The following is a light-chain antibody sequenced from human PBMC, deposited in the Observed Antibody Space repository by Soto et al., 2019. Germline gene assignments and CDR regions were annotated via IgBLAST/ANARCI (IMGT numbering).Light chain of an antibody. V-gene: IGLV2-23*01. Sequence: QSAVTQPAAVSGSPGQSITISCTGAGSDIGGYKYVSWYQQHPGKAPKRMIYEGSKRPSGVSNRFSGSKSGNTASLTISGLQAEDEADYYCCSYGVFGTRTKVTVL. CDR2: EGS. J-gene: IGLJ1*01. CDR3: CSYGV. CDR1: GSDIGGYKY.